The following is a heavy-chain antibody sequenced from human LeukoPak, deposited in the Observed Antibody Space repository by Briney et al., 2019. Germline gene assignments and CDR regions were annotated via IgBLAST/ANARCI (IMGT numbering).Heavy chain of an antibody. CDR2: ISSSSSYI. V-gene: IGHV3-21*01. CDR3: ARRYYDSSGYSNWFDP. Sequence: GGSLRLSCAASGFTFSDYYMNWVRQAPGKGLEWVSSISSSSSYIYYADSVKGRFTISRDNAKNSLYLQMNSLRAEDTAVYYCARRYYDSSGYSNWFDPWGQGTLVTVSS. CDR1: GFTFSDYY. D-gene: IGHD3-22*01. J-gene: IGHJ5*02.